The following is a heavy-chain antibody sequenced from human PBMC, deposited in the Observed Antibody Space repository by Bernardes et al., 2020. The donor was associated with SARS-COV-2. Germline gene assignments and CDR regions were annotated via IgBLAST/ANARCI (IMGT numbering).Heavy chain of an antibody. CDR1: GFTFDDYA. Sequence: GGSLRLSCASSGFTFDDYAMHWVRQAPGKGLEWVSLISGDGGSTYYADSVKGRFTISRDNSKNSLYLQMNSLRTEDTALYYCAKDSSPSPSVIYYYYGMDVWGQGTTVTVSS. CDR3: AKDSSPSPSVIYYYYGMDV. J-gene: IGHJ6*02. CDR2: ISGDGGST. V-gene: IGHV3-43*02. D-gene: IGHD2-21*01.